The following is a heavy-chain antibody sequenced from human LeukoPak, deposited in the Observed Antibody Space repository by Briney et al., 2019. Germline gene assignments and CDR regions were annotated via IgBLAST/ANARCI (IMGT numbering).Heavy chain of an antibody. Sequence: PSETLSLTCAVYGGSFSGYYWSWIRQPPGKGLEWIGEINHSGSTNYNPSLKSRVTISVDTSKNQFSLKPSSVTAADTAVYYCARGGKITMVRGVNPFGTYRNWFDPWGQGTLVTVSS. D-gene: IGHD3-10*01. CDR2: INHSGST. CDR1: GGSFSGYY. CDR3: ARGGKITMVRGVNPFGTYRNWFDP. J-gene: IGHJ5*02. V-gene: IGHV4-34*01.